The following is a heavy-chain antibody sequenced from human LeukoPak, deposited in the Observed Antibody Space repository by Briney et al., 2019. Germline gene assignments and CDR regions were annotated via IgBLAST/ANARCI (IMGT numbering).Heavy chain of an antibody. D-gene: IGHD2-2*01. CDR1: GGSINSYY. J-gene: IGHJ4*02. CDR3: VXHGXFXXPAAV. Sequence: PSETLSLTCTVSGGSINSYYWSWIRQPPGKGLEWIGYISYSGSTSYNPSLENRVAISVDTSKNQFSLKLSSVTAADTAVYYCVXHGXFXXPAAVWGQGTXVTVSS. V-gene: IGHV4-59*08. CDR2: ISYSGST.